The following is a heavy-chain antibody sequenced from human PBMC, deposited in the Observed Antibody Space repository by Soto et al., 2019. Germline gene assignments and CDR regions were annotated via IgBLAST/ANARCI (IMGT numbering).Heavy chain of an antibody. J-gene: IGHJ4*02. D-gene: IGHD3-22*01. CDR3: ARSSGPITMIVVVHPSPYYFDY. Sequence: GASVKVSCKASGCTFSSYAISWVRQAPGQGLEWMGGIIPIFGTANYAQKFQGRVTITADESTSTAYMELSSLRSEDTAVYYCARSSGPITMIVVVHPSPYYFDYWGQGTLVTV. CDR2: IIPIFGTA. V-gene: IGHV1-69*13. CDR1: GCTFSSYA.